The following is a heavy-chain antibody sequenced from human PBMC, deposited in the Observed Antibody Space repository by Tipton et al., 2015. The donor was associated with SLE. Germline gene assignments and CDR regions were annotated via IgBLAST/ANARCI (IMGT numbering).Heavy chain of an antibody. Sequence: TLSLTCTVSGGSISSGSYYWSWIRQPAGKGLECIGRIYTSGSTKYNPSLMSRVTISLDKSKNQFSLKLSSVTAADTAVYYCASLPNRAAAGTFDYWGQGTLVTVSS. CDR3: ASLPNRAAAGTFDY. D-gene: IGHD6-13*01. V-gene: IGHV4-61*02. CDR1: GGSISSGSYY. CDR2: IYTSGST. J-gene: IGHJ4*02.